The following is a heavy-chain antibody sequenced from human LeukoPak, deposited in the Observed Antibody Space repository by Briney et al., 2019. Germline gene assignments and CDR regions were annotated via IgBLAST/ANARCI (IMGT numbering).Heavy chain of an antibody. CDR3: ARDLAFVYYYDSSGYFDAFDI. J-gene: IGHJ3*02. CDR2: IYYSGST. V-gene: IGHV4-31*03. D-gene: IGHD3-22*01. CDR1: GGSISSGGYY. Sequence: SQTLSLTCTVSGGSISSGGYYWSWIRQHPGKGPEWIGYIYYSGSTYYNPSLKSRVTISADTSKNQFSLKLSSVTAADTAVYYCARDLAFVYYYDSSGYFDAFDIWGQGPMVTVSS.